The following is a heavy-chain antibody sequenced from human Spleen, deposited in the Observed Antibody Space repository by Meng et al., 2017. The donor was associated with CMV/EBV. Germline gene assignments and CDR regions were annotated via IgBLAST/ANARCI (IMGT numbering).Heavy chain of an antibody. CDR2: ISAYNGNT. D-gene: IGHD6-19*01. CDR1: GYTFTGYY. CDR3: ARDHSRGANWFDP. V-gene: IGHV1-18*04. Sequence: ASVKVSCKASGYTFTGYYMHWVRQAPGQGLEWMGWISAYNGNTIYAQKFQDRVTMTTDTSTSTAYMEVRSLRSDDTAVYYCARDHSRGANWFDPWGQGTLVTVSS. J-gene: IGHJ5*02.